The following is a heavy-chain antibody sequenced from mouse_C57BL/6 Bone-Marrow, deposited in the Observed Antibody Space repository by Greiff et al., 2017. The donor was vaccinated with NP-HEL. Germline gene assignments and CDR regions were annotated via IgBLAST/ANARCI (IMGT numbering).Heavy chain of an antibody. CDR2: IRNKANGYTT. D-gene: IGHD2-4*01. CDR1: GFTFTDYY. CDR3: ARSIYYDYADDPFYAMDY. J-gene: IGHJ4*01. Sequence: EVMLVESGGGLVQPGGSLSLSCAASGFTFTDYYMSWVRQPPGKALEWLGFIRNKANGYTTKYSASVKGRFTISRDTSQSILYLQMNSLRAEDSATYYCARSIYYDYADDPFYAMDYWGQGTSVTVSS. V-gene: IGHV7-3*01.